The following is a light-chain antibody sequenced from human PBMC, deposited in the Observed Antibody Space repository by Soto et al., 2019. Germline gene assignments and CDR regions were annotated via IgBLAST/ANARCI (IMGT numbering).Light chain of an antibody. CDR1: QSIKNW. J-gene: IGKJ4*01. CDR3: QQYDDYPLT. Sequence: DIQMTQSPSTLSASVGDRVTITCRASQSIKNWLAWYQQKPGTAPKFLIYDASTLESGVPSRFSDSGSGTEFTLTISSLQADDFATYFCQQYDDYPLTFGGGTKVEIK. CDR2: DAS. V-gene: IGKV1-5*01.